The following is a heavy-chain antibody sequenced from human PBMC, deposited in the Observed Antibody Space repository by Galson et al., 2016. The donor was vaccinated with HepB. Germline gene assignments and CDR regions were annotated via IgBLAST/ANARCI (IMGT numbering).Heavy chain of an antibody. CDR2: IDSDGTST. J-gene: IGHJ4*02. D-gene: IGHD2-15*01. CDR3: TRDGGSRNHLDV. CDR1: GFSFRYNW. Sequence: SLRLSCAASGFSFRYNWIHWVRQAPGKGLVWVSRIDSDGTSTSYADSVKGRFTISRDNAKNTVYLQMSSLRVEDTSVYYCTRDGGSRNHLDVWGQGTLVTVSS. V-gene: IGHV3-74*01.